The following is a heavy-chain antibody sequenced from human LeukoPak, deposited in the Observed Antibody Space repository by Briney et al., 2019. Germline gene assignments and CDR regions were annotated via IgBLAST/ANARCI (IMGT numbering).Heavy chain of an antibody. D-gene: IGHD1-14*01. V-gene: IGHV4-30-4*07. CDR1: GGSISSGGYS. CDR3: ARHARYFYYFDY. CDR2: IYYSGST. J-gene: IGHJ4*02. Sequence: SETLSLTCTVSGGSISSGGYSWTWIRQPPGKGLEWIGYIYYSGSTYYNPSLKSRVIISVDTSKNHFSLRLSSVTAADTAVYYCARHARYFYYFDYWGQGALVTVSS.